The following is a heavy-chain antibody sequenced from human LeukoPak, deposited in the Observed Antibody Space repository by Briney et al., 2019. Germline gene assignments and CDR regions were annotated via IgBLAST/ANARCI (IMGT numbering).Heavy chain of an antibody. J-gene: IGHJ4*02. D-gene: IGHD3-10*01. V-gene: IGHV4-59*01. CDR2: IYYSGST. CDR1: GGSISSYY. CDR3: ARDIYGSGSPDW. Sequence: SETLSLTCTVSGGSISSYYWSWIRQPPGMGLEWIGYIYYSGSTNYNPSLKSRVTISVDTSKNQFSLKLSSVTAADTAVYYCARDIYGSGSPDWWGQGTLVTVSS.